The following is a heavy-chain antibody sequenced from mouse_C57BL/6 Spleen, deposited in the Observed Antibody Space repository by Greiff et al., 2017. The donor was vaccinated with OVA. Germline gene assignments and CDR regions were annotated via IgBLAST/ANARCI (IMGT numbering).Heavy chain of an antibody. Sequence: QVQLQQPGAELVKPGASVKLSCKASGYTFTSYWMQWVKQRPGQGLEWIGEIDPSDSYTNYNQKFKGKATLTVDTSSSTAYMQLSSLTSEDSAVYYCARGGITTVSLDYWGQGTTLTVSA. D-gene: IGHD1-1*01. CDR2: IDPSDSYT. V-gene: IGHV1-50*01. J-gene: IGHJ2*01. CDR3: ARGGITTVSLDY. CDR1: GYTFTSYW.